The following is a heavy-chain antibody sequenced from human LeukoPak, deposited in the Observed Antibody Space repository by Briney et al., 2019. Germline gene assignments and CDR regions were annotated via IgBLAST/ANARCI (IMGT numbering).Heavy chain of an antibody. D-gene: IGHD2-8*01. CDR1: GGSISSGDHF. J-gene: IGHJ3*02. CDR3: ARDEVGGYCTNGVCDAFDI. V-gene: IGHV4-61*02. Sequence: SETLSLTCTVSGGSISSGDHFWSWIRQHPGKGLEWIGRIYTSGSTNYNPSLKSRVTMSVDTSKNQFSLKLSSVTAADTAVYYCARDEVGGYCTNGVCDAFDIWGQGTMVTVSS. CDR2: IYTSGST.